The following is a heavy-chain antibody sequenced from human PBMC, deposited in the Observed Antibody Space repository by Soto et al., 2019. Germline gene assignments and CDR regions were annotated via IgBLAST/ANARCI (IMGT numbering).Heavy chain of an antibody. D-gene: IGHD3-22*01. CDR2: IWYDGSNK. V-gene: IGHV3-30*19. CDR1: GFTFSSYV. CDR3: ARDLTPPTDSSGFYY. J-gene: IGHJ4*02. Sequence: PGGSLRLSCAAAGFTFSSYVMHWVRQAPGKGLEWVAVIWYDGSNKYYADSVKGRFTISRDNSKNTLYLQMNSLRAEDTAVYYCARDLTPPTDSSGFYYWGQGTLVTVSS.